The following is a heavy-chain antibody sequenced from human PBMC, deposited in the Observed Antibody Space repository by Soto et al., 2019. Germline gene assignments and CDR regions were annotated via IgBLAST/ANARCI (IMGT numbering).Heavy chain of an antibody. D-gene: IGHD2-2*01. CDR3: ASLGYCSSTSCPYNWFDP. V-gene: IGHV3-11*01. Sequence: GGSLRLSCAASGFTFSDYYMSWIRQAPGKGLEWVSYISSSGSTIYYADSVKGRFTISRDNAKNSLYLQMNSLRAEDTAVYYCASLGYCSSTSCPYNWFDPWGQGTLVTVSS. CDR1: GFTFSDYY. J-gene: IGHJ5*02. CDR2: ISSSGSTI.